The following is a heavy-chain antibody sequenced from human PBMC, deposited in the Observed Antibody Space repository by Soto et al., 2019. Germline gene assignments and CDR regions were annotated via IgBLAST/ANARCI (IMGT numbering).Heavy chain of an antibody. J-gene: IGHJ4*02. CDR2: ISYDGSNK. CDR1: GFTFSSYA. CDR3: ARAYHTSYFDWLLLAY. V-gene: IGHV3-30-3*01. Sequence: GGSLRLSCAASGFTFSSYAMHWVRQAPGKGLEWVAVISYDGSNKYYADSVKGRFTISRDNSKNTLYLQMNSLRAEDTAVYYCARAYHTSYFDWLLLAYWGQGTLVTVSS. D-gene: IGHD3-9*01.